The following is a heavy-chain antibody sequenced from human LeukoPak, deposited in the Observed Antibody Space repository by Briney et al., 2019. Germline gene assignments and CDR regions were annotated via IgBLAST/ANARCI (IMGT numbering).Heavy chain of an antibody. CDR2: IGGRGDGI. V-gene: IGHV3-48*01. CDR3: AREIPGRIAADC. D-gene: IGHD2-15*01. CDR1: GFTFSDYS. J-gene: IGHJ4*02. Sequence: PGGSLRLSCAASGFTFSDYSMNWVRQAPGKGLEWISYIGGRGDGISYADSVKGRFIVSRDNAKNSLFLQMNRLRGEDTAKYFCAREIPGRIAADCWGQGTLVTVSS.